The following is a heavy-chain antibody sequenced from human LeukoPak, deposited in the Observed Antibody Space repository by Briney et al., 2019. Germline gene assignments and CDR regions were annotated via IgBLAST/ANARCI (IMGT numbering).Heavy chain of an antibody. CDR2: IKQDGSEK. D-gene: IGHD3-22*01. J-gene: IGHJ3*02. V-gene: IGHV3-7*05. Sequence: GGSLRLSCAASGFTFSNYWMSWVRQAPGKGLEWLANIKQDGSEKYYVDSVKGRFTISRDNVKNSLYLQMNSLRAEDTAVYYCARDHGDYDSSGYDAFDIWGQGTMVTVSS. CDR3: ARDHGDYDSSGYDAFDI. CDR1: GFTFSNYW.